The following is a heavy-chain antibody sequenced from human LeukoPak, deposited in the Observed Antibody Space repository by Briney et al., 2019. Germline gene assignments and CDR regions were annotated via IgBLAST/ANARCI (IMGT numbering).Heavy chain of an antibody. CDR1: GYTFTSYG. J-gene: IGHJ4*02. CDR3: AFGTHSSSWYLGDY. CDR2: ISAYNGNT. D-gene: IGHD6-13*01. Sequence: ASVKVSCKASGYTFTSYGISWVRQAPGHGLEWMGWISAYNGNTNYAQKLQGRVTMTTDTSTSTAYMELRSLRSDDTAVYYCAFGTHSSSWYLGDYWGQGTLVTVSS. V-gene: IGHV1-18*01.